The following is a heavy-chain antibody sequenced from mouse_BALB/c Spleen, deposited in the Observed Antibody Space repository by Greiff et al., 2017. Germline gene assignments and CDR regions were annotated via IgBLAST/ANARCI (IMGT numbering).Heavy chain of an antibody. V-gene: IGHV1S81*02. Sequence: QVQLQQPGAELVKPGASVKLSCKASGYTFTSYWMHWVKQRPGQGLEWIGEINPSNGRTNYNEKFKSKATLTVDKSSTTAYMQLSSLTSEDSAVYYCARRVTKITTFDYWGQGTTLTVSS. CDR3: ARRVTKITTFDY. D-gene: IGHD2-4*01. CDR2: INPSNGRT. J-gene: IGHJ2*01. CDR1: GYTFTSYW.